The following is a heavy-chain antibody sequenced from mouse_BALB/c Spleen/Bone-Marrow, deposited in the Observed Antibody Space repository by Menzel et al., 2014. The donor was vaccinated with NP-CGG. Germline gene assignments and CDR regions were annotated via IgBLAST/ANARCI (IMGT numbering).Heavy chain of an antibody. V-gene: IGHV1-61*01. CDR1: GYSFTSYW. J-gene: IGHJ3*01. Sequence: QVQLKESGAELVRPGASVRLSCKASGYSFTSYWMNWVKQRPGQGLEWIGMIHLSDSESRLNQKFKDKATLTVDKSSSTAYMQLSSPTSEDSAVYYCTRYDLTTRAFAYWGQGTLVTVSA. CDR2: IHLSDSES. CDR3: TRYDLTTRAFAY. D-gene: IGHD3-3*01.